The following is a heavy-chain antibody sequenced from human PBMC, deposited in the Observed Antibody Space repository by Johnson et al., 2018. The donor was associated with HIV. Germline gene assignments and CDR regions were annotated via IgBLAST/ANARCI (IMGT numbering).Heavy chain of an antibody. V-gene: IGHV3-30*02. CDR3: AKHMWGFRYTGYDRDVFDV. CDR2: IQYDGSKK. J-gene: IGHJ3*01. CDR1: GFSFSTYD. D-gene: IGHD5-12*01. Sequence: QVQLVESGGGVVQPGGSLRLSCAASGFSFSTYDLHWVRQAPGKGLEWVTFIQYDGSKKKYAVSVKGRFTISRDNSKNTLYLQLYSLRTEDTAVYYCAKHMWGFRYTGYDRDVFDVWGQGTMVTVSS.